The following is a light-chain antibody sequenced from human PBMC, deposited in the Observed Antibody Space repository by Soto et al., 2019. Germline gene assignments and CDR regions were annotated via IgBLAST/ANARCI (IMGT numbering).Light chain of an antibody. J-gene: IGKJ4*01. Sequence: EIVMTQSPATLSVSPGERAFLSCRASQSVRSNLAWDQQKPGQAPRLLIYGASARATGVPARFSGSGSGTEFTLTISSLQSEDFAVYYCQQYNNWPLTFGGGTKVEIK. V-gene: IGKV3-15*01. CDR1: QSVRSN. CDR3: QQYNNWPLT. CDR2: GAS.